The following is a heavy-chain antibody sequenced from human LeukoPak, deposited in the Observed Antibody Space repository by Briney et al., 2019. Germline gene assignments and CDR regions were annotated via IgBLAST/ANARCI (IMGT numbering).Heavy chain of an antibody. Sequence: SQTLSLTCAISGDSVSSNSGAWNWIRQSPSRGLEWLGRIYYRSKWKKDYAVSVGSRITINPDTSKNQFSLQLSSVTPEDTAVYYCASDWSGNVAIDYWGQGTLVTVPS. J-gene: IGHJ4*02. D-gene: IGHD3-10*01. CDR1: GDSVSSNSGA. V-gene: IGHV6-1*01. CDR2: IYYRSKWKK. CDR3: ASDWSGNVAIDY.